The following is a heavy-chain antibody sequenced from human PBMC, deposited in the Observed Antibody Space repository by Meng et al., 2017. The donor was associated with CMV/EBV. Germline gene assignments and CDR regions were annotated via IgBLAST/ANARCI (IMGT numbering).Heavy chain of an antibody. V-gene: IGHV4-59*01. CDR2: MYYSGST. CDR3: ARLTGGYLGAIDY. CDR1: GGSISSYY. Sequence: ESLKISCTVSGGSISSYYWSWVRQPPGKGLEWIGYMYYSGSTNYNPSLKSRVTISVDTSKNQFSLKLSSVTAADTAVYYCARLTGGYLGAIDYWGQGTLVTVSS. J-gene: IGHJ4*02. D-gene: IGHD5-18*01.